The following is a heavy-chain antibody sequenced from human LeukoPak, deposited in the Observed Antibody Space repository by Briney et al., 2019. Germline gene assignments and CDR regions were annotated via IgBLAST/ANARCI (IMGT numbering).Heavy chain of an antibody. CDR2: ISSSSVYK. V-gene: IGHV3-21*01. CDR1: GFTFSSYSSYS. CDR3: ARSPDSYYFYYNMDV. Sequence: GGSLRLSCAASGFTFSSYSSYSMNWVRQAPGKGLEWVSSISSSSVYKYYADSVKGRFTISRDNAKSSLYLQMNSLRAEDTAVYYCARSPDSYYFYYNMDVWGQGTTVTVSS. J-gene: IGHJ6*02.